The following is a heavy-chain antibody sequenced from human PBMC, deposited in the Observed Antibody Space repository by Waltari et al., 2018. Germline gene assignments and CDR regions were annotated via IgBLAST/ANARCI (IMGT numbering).Heavy chain of an antibody. J-gene: IGHJ4*02. CDR2: IYYSGST. V-gene: IGHV4-59*01. Sequence: QVQLQESGPGLVKPSETLSLTCTVSGGSISSYYWSWIRQPPGKGLEWIGYIYYSGSTNYHPSLKSRVTISVDTSKNQFSLKLSSVTAADTAVYYCARLVRISSGWYWFDYWGQGTLVTVSS. D-gene: IGHD6-19*01. CDR1: GGSISSYY. CDR3: ARLVRISSGWYWFDY.